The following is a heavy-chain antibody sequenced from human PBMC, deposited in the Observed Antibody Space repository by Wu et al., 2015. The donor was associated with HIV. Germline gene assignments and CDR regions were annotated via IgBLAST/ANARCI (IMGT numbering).Heavy chain of an antibody. D-gene: IGHD6-13*01. CDR2: INPNSGGT. V-gene: IGHV1-2*02. J-gene: IGHJ6*02. Sequence: VQLVQSGAEVKKPGASVKVSCKASGYTFTGYYMHWVRQAPGQGLEWMGWINPNSGGTNYAQKFQGRVTMTRDTSISTAYMELSRLRSDDTAVYYCASPGIAREGYYYYGMDVWGQGTTVTVSS. CDR1: GYTFTGYY. CDR3: ASPGIAREGYYYYGMDV.